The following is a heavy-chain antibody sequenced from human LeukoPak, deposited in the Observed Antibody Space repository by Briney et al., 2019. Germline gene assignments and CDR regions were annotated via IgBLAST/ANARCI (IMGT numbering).Heavy chain of an antibody. CDR1: GYTFTGYY. D-gene: IGHD6-19*01. CDR3: AKERLTSGSIPS. V-gene: IGHV1-2*02. CDR2: INPNSGGT. Sequence: GASVKVSCKASGYTFTGYYMHWVRQAPGQGLEWMGWINPNSGGTNYARKFQGRVTMTRDTSISTAYMELSRLRSDDTAVYYCAKERLTSGSIPSWGQGTLVTVSS. J-gene: IGHJ4*02.